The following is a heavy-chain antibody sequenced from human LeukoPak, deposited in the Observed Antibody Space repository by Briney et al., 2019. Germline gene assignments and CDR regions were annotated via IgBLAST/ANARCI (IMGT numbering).Heavy chain of an antibody. D-gene: IGHD3-10*01. Sequence: SVKVSCKASGGTFSSYAISWVRQAPGQGLEWMGRIIPILGIANYAQKFQGRVTITADKSTSTAYMELSSLRSEDTAVYYCARVERYYYGSGSRQWGQGTLVTVSS. CDR3: ARVERYYYGSGSRQ. V-gene: IGHV1-69*04. J-gene: IGHJ4*02. CDR1: GGTFSSYA. CDR2: IIPILGIA.